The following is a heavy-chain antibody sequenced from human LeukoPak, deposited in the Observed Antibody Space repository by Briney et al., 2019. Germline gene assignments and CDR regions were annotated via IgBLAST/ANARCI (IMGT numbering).Heavy chain of an antibody. V-gene: IGHV3-30*04. Sequence: GTSLRLSCVGSGFSISGYAMHWVRQAPGKGLEWVAFISHDTFNRLYADSVKGRFTISRDNAKNSLYLQMNSLRVEDTAIYYCARAHYYDSSAFDYWGQGTLVTVSS. CDR2: ISHDTFNR. J-gene: IGHJ4*02. CDR3: ARAHYYDSSAFDY. D-gene: IGHD3-22*01. CDR1: GFSISGYA.